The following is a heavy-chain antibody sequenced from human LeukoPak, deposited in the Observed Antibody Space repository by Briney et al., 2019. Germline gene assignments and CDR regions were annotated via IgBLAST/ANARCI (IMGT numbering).Heavy chain of an antibody. D-gene: IGHD6-19*01. CDR2: ISYSGST. Sequence: SETLSLTCTVSGGSISGYYWSWIRQPPGKGLEWVGYISYSGSTNYNPSLKSRVTISVDTSKNQFSLKLSSVTAADTAIYYCARDGRAGSLFAYWGQGTVVTVSS. J-gene: IGHJ4*02. CDR1: GGSISGYY. CDR3: ARDGRAGSLFAY. V-gene: IGHV4-59*01.